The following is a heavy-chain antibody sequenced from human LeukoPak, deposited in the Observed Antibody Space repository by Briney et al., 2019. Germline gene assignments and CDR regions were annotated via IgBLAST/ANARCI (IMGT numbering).Heavy chain of an antibody. CDR2: ISSSGSTI. CDR1: GFTFSSCE. Sequence: GGSLRLSCAASGFTFSSCEMNWVRQAPGRGLEWVSYISSSGSTIYYADSVKGRFTISRDNAKNSLYLQMNSLRAEDTAVYYCARIAAAGPYYFDYWGQGTLVTVSS. D-gene: IGHD6-13*01. V-gene: IGHV3-48*03. CDR3: ARIAAAGPYYFDY. J-gene: IGHJ4*02.